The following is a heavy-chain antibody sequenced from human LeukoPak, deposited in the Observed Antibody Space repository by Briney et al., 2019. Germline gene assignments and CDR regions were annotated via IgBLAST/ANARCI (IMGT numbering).Heavy chain of an antibody. CDR1: GYTFTGYY. CDR2: INPNSGGT. V-gene: IGHV1-2*02. D-gene: IGHD3-3*01. CDR3: ARVHTIFGVVIGY. Sequence: ASVKVSCKASGYTFTGYYMHWVRQAPGQGLEWMGWINPNSGGTNYAQKFQGRVTMTRDTSISTAYMELSRLRSDDTAVCYCARVHTIFGVVIGYWGQGTLVTVSS. J-gene: IGHJ4*02.